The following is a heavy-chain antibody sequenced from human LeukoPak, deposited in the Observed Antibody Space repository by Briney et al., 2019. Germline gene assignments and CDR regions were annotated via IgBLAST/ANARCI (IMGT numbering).Heavy chain of an antibody. Sequence: PSETLSLTCAVYGGSFSGYYWSCIRQPPGKGLEWIGEINHSGSTNYNPSLKSRVTISVDTSKNQFSLKPSSVTAADTAVYYCLGSATYAFDIWGQGTMVTVSS. V-gene: IGHV4-34*01. J-gene: IGHJ3*02. D-gene: IGHD5-12*01. CDR1: GGSFSGYY. CDR3: LGSATYAFDI. CDR2: INHSGST.